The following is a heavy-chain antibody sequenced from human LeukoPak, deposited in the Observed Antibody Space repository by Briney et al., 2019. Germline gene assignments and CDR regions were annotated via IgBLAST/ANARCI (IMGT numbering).Heavy chain of an antibody. CDR1: GYTFTSYY. D-gene: IGHD3-3*01. CDR3: ARTYYDFWSGYYRDPYFDH. V-gene: IGHV1-46*01. J-gene: IGHJ4*02. CDR2: INPSGGST. Sequence: ASVKVSCKASGYTFTSYYMHWVRQAPGQGLEWMGIINPSGGSTSYAQKFQGRVTMTRDMSTSTVYMELSSLRSEDTAVYYCARTYYDFWSGYYRDPYFDHWGQGTLVTVSS.